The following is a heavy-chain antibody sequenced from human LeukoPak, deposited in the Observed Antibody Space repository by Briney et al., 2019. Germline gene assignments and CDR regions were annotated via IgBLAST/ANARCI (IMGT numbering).Heavy chain of an antibody. CDR3: ARENNGDRYHFDC. CDR1: GFSFSIYN. Sequence: GGSLRLSCVASGFSFSIYNMIWVRQAPGKGLEWVASINGRGGPIYYANSVKGRFTISRDNARNSLYLQLNSLRGEDTAVYYCARENNGDRYHFDCWGQGALVTVS. J-gene: IGHJ4*02. V-gene: IGHV3-48*03. D-gene: IGHD2-8*01. CDR2: INGRGGPI.